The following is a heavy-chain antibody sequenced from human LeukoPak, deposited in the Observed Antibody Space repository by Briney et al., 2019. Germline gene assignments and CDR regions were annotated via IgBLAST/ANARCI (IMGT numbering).Heavy chain of an antibody. V-gene: IGHV3-23*01. J-gene: IGHJ4*02. D-gene: IGHD3-10*01. Sequence: PGGSLRLSCAASGFTFSSYAMSWVRQAPGKGLEWVSAISGSGGSTYYADSAKGRFTISRDNSKNTLYLQMNSLRAEDTAVYYCAKEYGSGSYYLSYYFDYWGQGTLVTVSS. CDR1: GFTFSSYA. CDR3: AKEYGSGSYYLSYYFDY. CDR2: ISGSGGST.